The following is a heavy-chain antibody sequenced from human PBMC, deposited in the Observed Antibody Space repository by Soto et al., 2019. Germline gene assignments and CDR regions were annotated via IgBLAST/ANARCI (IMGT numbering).Heavy chain of an antibody. CDR3: ARAALGYCSSTSCYGGFDY. CDR1: GGSISSYY. V-gene: IGHV4-59*01. D-gene: IGHD2-2*01. CDR2: IYYSGST. Sequence: SETLSLTCTVPGGSISSYYWSWIRQPPGKGLEWIGYIYYSGSTNYNPSLKSRVTISVDTSKNQFSLKLSSVTAADTAVYYCARAALGYCSSTSCYGGFDYWGQGTLVTVSS. J-gene: IGHJ4*02.